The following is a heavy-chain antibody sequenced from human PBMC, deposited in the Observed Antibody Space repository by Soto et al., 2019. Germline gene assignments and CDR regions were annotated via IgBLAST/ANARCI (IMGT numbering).Heavy chain of an antibody. V-gene: IGHV3-48*02. J-gene: IGHJ4*02. Sequence: EVQLVESGGALVQPGGSLRLSCAASGFTFSSYSMNWVRQAPGKGLEWVSYISSSNTIYYADSVKGRFTISRDNAKNSLYLQMNSLRDEDTAVYYCARAGYGDPFDYWGQGTLVTVSS. CDR1: GFTFSSYS. CDR3: ARAGYGDPFDY. D-gene: IGHD4-17*01. CDR2: ISSSNTI.